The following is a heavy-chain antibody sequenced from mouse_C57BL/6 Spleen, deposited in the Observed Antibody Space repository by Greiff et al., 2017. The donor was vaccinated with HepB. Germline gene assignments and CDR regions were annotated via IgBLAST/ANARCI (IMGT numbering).Heavy chain of an antibody. CDR1: GFTFSSYA. D-gene: IGHD2-4*01. CDR3: TRGGDDYGYWYFDV. Sequence: EVKLMESGEGLVKPGGSLKLSCAASGFTFSSYAMSWVRQTPEKRLEWVAYISSGGDYIYYADTVKGRFTISRDNARNTLYLQMSSLKSEDTAMYYCTRGGDDYGYWYFDVWGTGTTVTVSS. CDR2: ISSGGDYI. J-gene: IGHJ1*03. V-gene: IGHV5-9-1*02.